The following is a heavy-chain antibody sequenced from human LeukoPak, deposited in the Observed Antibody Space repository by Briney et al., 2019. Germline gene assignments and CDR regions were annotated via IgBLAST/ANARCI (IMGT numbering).Heavy chain of an antibody. Sequence: SETLSLTCTVSGGSISSYYWSWIRQPPGKGLEWIGYIYYSGNTNYSPSLKSRVTISVDTSKNQFSLKLSSVTAADTAVYYCARTMAGVYRFDPWGQGTLVTVSS. CDR1: GGSISSYY. CDR2: IYYSGNT. CDR3: ARTMAGVYRFDP. V-gene: IGHV4-59*01. D-gene: IGHD5/OR15-5a*01. J-gene: IGHJ5*02.